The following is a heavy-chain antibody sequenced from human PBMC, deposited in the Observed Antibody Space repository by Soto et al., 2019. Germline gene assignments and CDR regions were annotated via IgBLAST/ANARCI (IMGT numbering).Heavy chain of an antibody. CDR3: AHLTTGGFYFDS. D-gene: IGHD4-17*01. J-gene: IGHJ4*02. CDR2: IYWDDDK. CDR1: GFSLRNSGVG. V-gene: IGHV2-5*02. Sequence: QITLKESGPTLVKPTQTLTLTCTFSGFSLRNSGVGVGWIRQPPGKALEWLALIYWDDDKRYSPSLKSRLTINKDTSKNQVVLTMTNMDPVDTATDYCAHLTTGGFYFDSWGQGTLVTVSS.